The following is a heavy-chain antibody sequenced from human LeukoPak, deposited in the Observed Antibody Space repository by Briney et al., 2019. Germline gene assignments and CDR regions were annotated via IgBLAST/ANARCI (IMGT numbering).Heavy chain of an antibody. J-gene: IGHJ4*02. V-gene: IGHV1-3*01. CDR1: GYTFTTYV. CDR3: AREIDRDGYNRFFDY. CDR2: INAGNGNT. D-gene: IGHD5-24*01. Sequence: GASVTVSCKASGYTFTTYVMHWVRQAPGQRLEWMGWINAGNGNTKYSQKFQGRVTFTRDTSAYTVYMDLTSLRSEDTAIYYCAREIDRDGYNRFFDYWGQGTLVTVSS.